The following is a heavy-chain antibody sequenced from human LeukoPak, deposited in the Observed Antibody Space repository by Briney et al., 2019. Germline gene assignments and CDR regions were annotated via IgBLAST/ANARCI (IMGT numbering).Heavy chain of an antibody. CDR3: AKGYGIRSYYYYGMDV. J-gene: IGHJ6*02. CDR2: IYYSGST. Sequence: PSETLSLTCAVSGGSISSYYWSWIRQPPGQGLEWIGYIYYSGSTNYNPSLKSRVTISVDTSKNQFSLKLSSVTAADTAVYYCAKGYGIRSYYYYGMDVWGQGTTVTVSS. CDR1: GGSISSYY. V-gene: IGHV4-59*01. D-gene: IGHD6-13*01.